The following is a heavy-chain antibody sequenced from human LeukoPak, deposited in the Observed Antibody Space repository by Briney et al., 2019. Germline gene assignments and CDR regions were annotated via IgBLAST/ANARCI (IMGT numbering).Heavy chain of an antibody. Sequence: SETLSLTCTVSGGSISSYYWSWIRQPARKGLEWIGRIYTSGSTNYNPSLKSRVTMSVDTSKNQFSLKLNSVTAADTAVYYYARDYDVLTAYPPTQLFDPWGQGTLVTVSS. J-gene: IGHJ5*02. CDR3: ARDYDVLTAYPPTQLFDP. CDR2: IYTSGST. D-gene: IGHD3-9*01. V-gene: IGHV4-4*07. CDR1: GGSISSYY.